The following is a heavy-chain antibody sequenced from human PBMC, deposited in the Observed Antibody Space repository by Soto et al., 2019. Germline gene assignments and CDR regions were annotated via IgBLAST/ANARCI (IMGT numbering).Heavy chain of an antibody. V-gene: IGHV3-48*02. J-gene: IGHJ5*02. Sequence: EVQLVESGGGLVQPGGSLKLSCAASGFTFSSYSMNWVRQAPGKGLEWVSYISSSSSTIYYADSVKGRFTISRDNAKNSLYLQMNSVRDEDTAVYYCARERAVGIAVALNWFDPWGQGTLVTVSS. CDR2: ISSSSSTI. CDR1: GFTFSSYS. D-gene: IGHD6-19*01. CDR3: ARERAVGIAVALNWFDP.